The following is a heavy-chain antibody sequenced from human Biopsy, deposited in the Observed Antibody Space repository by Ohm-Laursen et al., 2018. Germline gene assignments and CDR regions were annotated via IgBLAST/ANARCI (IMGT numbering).Heavy chain of an antibody. CDR2: ITQSGST. V-gene: IGHV4-34*01. CDR3: ARVPLPGIGAAYQGRFLYGMDV. J-gene: IGHJ6*02. CDR1: GGSFNGYF. Sequence: SQTLSLTCAVYGGSFNGYFWSWIRQPPGKGLEWIGDITQSGSTNYSPSLKSRVTISVDTAKKQFPLSLRSVTAADTAVYYCARVPLPGIGAAYQGRFLYGMDVWGQGTTGSVSS. D-gene: IGHD6-13*01.